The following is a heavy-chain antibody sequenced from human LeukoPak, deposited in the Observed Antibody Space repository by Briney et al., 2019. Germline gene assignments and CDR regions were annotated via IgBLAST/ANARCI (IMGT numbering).Heavy chain of an antibody. CDR1: GYTFTGYH. V-gene: IGHV1-2*06. CDR2: INPNSGDT. CDR3: ARDYCSSTSCLFDY. D-gene: IGHD2-2*01. J-gene: IGHJ4*02. Sequence: VASVKVSCKASGYTFTGYHMHWVRQAPGQGLEWMGRINPNSGDTNYAQEFQGRVTMTRDTSISTAYMELSRLRSDDTAVYYCARDYCSSTSCLFDYWGQGTLVTVSS.